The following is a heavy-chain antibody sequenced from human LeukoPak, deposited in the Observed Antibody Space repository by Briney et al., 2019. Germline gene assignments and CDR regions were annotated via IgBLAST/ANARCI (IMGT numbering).Heavy chain of an antibody. J-gene: IGHJ4*02. V-gene: IGHV4-30-2*01. CDR3: ASSPTTAVTRFGY. Sequence: SETLSLTCAVSGGSISSGGYSWSWIRQPPGKGLEWIGYIYHSGSTYYNPSLKSRVTISVDRSKNQFSLKLSSVTAADTAVYYCASSPTTAVTRFGYWGQGTLVTVSS. D-gene: IGHD4-23*01. CDR1: GGSISSGGYS. CDR2: IYHSGST.